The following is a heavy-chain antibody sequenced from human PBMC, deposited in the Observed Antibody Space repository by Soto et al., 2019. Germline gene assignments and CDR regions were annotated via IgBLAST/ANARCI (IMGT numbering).Heavy chain of an antibody. CDR1: GFTVSNNY. CDR3: ARGGPPTSNWFDP. V-gene: IGHV3-66*01. CDR2: IYSGGST. Sequence: EVQLVESGGGLVQPGGSLRLSCAASGFTVSNNYINWVRQAPGKGLEWVSVIYSGGSTYYADSVKGRFTISRDNSKNTLYLQMHSLRAEDTAVYYCARGGPPTSNWFDPWGQGTLVTVSS. D-gene: IGHD1-26*01. J-gene: IGHJ5*02.